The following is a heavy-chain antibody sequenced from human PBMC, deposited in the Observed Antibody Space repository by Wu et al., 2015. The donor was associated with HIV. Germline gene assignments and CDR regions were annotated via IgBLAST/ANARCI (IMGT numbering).Heavy chain of an antibody. D-gene: IGHD6-19*01. CDR2: IVVGNSNT. J-gene: IGHJ3*01. CDR1: GLTLISSV. Sequence: QMQLVQSGPEVKKPGTSVKVSCKASGLTLISSVIQWVRQARGQRPEWIGWIVVGNSNTNYAQRFHERVTMTRDMSTNTAYLELSSLRFDDTAVYYCARAYSSGWHDLFPHAFDVWGQGTMVTVSS. V-gene: IGHV1-58*02. CDR3: ARAYSSGWHDLFPHAFDV.